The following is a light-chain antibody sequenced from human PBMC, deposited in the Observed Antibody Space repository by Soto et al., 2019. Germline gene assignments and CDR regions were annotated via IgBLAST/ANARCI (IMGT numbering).Light chain of an antibody. Sequence: QSALTQPASVSGSPGQSITISCTGTSSDIGGYNLVSWYQQHPGKAPKLIIYDVTKRPSGVPDRFSGSKSGNTASLTISGLQTDDEADYYCCSYAGSYTHVFGTGTKVTVL. CDR1: SSDIGGYNL. V-gene: IGLV2-11*01. J-gene: IGLJ1*01. CDR3: CSYAGSYTHV. CDR2: DVT.